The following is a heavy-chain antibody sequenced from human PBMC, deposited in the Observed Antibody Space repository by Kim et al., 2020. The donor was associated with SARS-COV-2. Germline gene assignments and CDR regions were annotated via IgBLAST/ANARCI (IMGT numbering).Heavy chain of an antibody. J-gene: IGHJ5*01. CDR1: GFMFSTYA. CDR3: AKDSFPRTSLIRGDAWF. Sequence: GGSLRLSCAASGFMFSTYAMTWVRQAPGKGLEWVSSISGNVGSTYYGDSVKGRFTISRDNSKNTLFLQMNSLRAEDTAVYYCAKDSFPRTSLIRGDAWF. V-gene: IGHV3-23*01. D-gene: IGHD3-16*01. CDR2: ISGNVGST.